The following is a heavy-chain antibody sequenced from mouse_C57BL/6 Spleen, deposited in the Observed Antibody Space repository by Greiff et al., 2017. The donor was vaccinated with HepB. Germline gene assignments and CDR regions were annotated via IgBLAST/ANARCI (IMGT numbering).Heavy chain of an antibody. J-gene: IGHJ1*03. D-gene: IGHD2-3*01. V-gene: IGHV5-4*03. CDR2: ISDGGSYT. CDR3: ARGRDGYYGYFDV. CDR1: GFTFSSYA. Sequence: EVKVEESGGGLVKPGGSLKLSCAASGFTFSSYAMSWVRQTPEKRLEWVATISDGGSYTYYPDNVKGRFTISRDNAKNNLYLQMSHLKSEDTAMYYCARGRDGYYGYFDVWGTGTTVTVSS.